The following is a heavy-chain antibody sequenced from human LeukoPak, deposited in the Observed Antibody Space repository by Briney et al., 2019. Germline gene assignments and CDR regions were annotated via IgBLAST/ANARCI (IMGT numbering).Heavy chain of an antibody. V-gene: IGHV3-30*02. Sequence: GGSLRLSYAASRFTFSISGMHWVRQAPGKGLEWVAFIRYDGRNKYYTDSVKGRFTISRDNSKNALYLQMKSLRAEDTAVDYCSKYRRYCSSATCSDAWGQGTLVTVSS. CDR2: IRYDGRNK. D-gene: IGHD2-2*01. CDR1: RFTFSISG. CDR3: SKYRRYCSSATCSDA. J-gene: IGHJ5*02.